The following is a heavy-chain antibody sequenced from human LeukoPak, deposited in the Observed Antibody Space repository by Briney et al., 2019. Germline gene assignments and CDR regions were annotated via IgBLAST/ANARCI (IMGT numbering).Heavy chain of an antibody. Sequence: SETLSLTCTVSGGSISGYYWSWIRQPAGKGLEWIGRIYSSGSTNYNPSLKSRVTMSVDTSKNQSSLKLSSVTAADTAVYYCGRNYGGAYYLDYWGQGTLVTVSS. J-gene: IGHJ4*02. CDR1: GGSISGYY. D-gene: IGHD4/OR15-4a*01. CDR3: GRNYGGAYYLDY. V-gene: IGHV4-4*07. CDR2: IYSSGST.